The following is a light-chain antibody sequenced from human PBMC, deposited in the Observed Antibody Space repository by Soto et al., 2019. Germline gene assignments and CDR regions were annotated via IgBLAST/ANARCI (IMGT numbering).Light chain of an antibody. J-gene: IGLJ1*01. Sequence: QSVLTQPASVSGSPGQSITLSCTGTSSDVGRYNYVSWYQQHPGKAPKLMIYEVSNRPSGVSNRFSGSKSANTASLTISGLQAEDEADYYCSSYTSSNTPYVFGPGTKVTVL. CDR3: SSYTSSNTPYV. V-gene: IGLV2-14*01. CDR2: EVS. CDR1: SSDVGRYNY.